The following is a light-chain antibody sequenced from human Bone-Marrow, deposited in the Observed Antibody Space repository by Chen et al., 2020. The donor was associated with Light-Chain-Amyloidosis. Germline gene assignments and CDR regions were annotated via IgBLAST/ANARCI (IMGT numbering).Light chain of an antibody. CDR1: DLPTKD. CDR2: RDN. J-gene: IGLJ2*01. V-gene: IGLV3-25*03. CDR3: QSADSSGTYEVI. Sequence: SYELTQPPSLSASPGPPARITSSGDDLPTKDADWYQQKPGQAPVLVIHRDNERPSGISERFSGSSSGTTATLTISGVQAEDEADYHCQSADSSGTYEVIFGGGTKLTVL.